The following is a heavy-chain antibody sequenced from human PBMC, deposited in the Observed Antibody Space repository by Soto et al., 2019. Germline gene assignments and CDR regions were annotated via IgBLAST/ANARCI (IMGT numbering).Heavy chain of an antibody. Sequence: PSETLSLTCTVSGGSISSYYWTWIRQPPGKGLEWIGSIYFSGTTNYNPSLKSRVTISVDRSKNQFSLKLSSVTAADTAVYYCAAGGGLPRYYWGQGTLVTVSS. V-gene: IGHV4-59*12. D-gene: IGHD5-12*01. CDR1: GGSISSYY. CDR2: IYFSGTT. CDR3: AAGGGLPRYY. J-gene: IGHJ4*02.